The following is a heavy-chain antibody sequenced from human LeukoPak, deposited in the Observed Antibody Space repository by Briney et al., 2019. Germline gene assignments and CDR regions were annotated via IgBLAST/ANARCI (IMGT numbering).Heavy chain of an antibody. CDR1: GGTFSSYA. Sequence: SVKVSCKASGGTFSSYAISWVRQAPGQGLEWMGGIIPIFGTANCAQKFQGRVTITADESTSTAYMELSSLRSEDTAVYYCARDRGYCSSTSCYSNWFDHWGQGTLVTVSS. CDR2: IIPIFGTA. J-gene: IGHJ5*02. V-gene: IGHV1-69*13. CDR3: ARDRGYCSSTSCYSNWFDH. D-gene: IGHD2-2*01.